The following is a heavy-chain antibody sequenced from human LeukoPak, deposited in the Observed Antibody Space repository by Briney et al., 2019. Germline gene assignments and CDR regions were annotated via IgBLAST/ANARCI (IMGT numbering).Heavy chain of an antibody. D-gene: IGHD6-13*01. CDR2: INPNSGGT. CDR1: GYTFTGYY. CDR3: ARAYSSSWYSRGAFDI. J-gene: IGHJ3*02. V-gene: IGHV1-2*02. Sequence: ASVKVSCKASGYTFTGYYMHWVRQAPGQGLEWMGWINPNSGGTNYAQKFQGRVTMTRDTSISTAYMELSRLRSGDTAVYYCARAYSSSWYSRGAFDIWGQGTMVTVSS.